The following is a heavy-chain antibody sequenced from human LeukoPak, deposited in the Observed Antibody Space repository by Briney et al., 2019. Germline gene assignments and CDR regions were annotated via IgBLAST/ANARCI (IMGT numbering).Heavy chain of an antibody. CDR1: GCTFSSYA. D-gene: IGHD2-21*01. CDR3: ARDGEPRLDWYFDL. V-gene: IGHV3-23*01. CDR2: ISGSGGST. J-gene: IGHJ2*01. Sequence: GGPLRLSCAASGCTFSSYAMSWVRQAPGKGLEWVSAISGSGGSTYYADSVKGRLTIPRDNSKHTLYLQMNSLRAEDTAIYYCARDGEPRLDWYFDLWGRGTLVTVSS.